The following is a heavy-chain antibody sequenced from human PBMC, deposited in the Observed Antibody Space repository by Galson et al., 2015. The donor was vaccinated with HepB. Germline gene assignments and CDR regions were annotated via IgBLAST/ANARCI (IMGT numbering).Heavy chain of an antibody. CDR2: ISAYNGNT. J-gene: IGHJ4*02. D-gene: IGHD5-18*01. Sequence: SVKVPCKASGYTFTSYGISWVRQAPGQGLEWMGWISAYNGNTNYAQKLQGRVTMTTDTSTSTAYMELRSLRSDDTAVYYCARARGPGVMVTFDYWGQGTLVTVSS. CDR1: GYTFTSYG. CDR3: ARARGPGVMVTFDY. V-gene: IGHV1-18*01.